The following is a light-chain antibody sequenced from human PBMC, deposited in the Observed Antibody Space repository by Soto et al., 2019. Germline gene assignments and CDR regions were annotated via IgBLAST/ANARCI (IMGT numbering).Light chain of an antibody. CDR2: AAS. V-gene: IGKV3-20*01. J-gene: IGKJ5*01. CDR3: QQYGSSHPIT. CDR1: QSVSSY. Sequence: EIVLTQSPATLSLSPGERATLSCRASQSVSSYLAWYQQKPGQAPRLLIYAASSRATDIPDRVSGIGSGTHFTLTISRLEPEDSAVYYCQQYGSSHPITFGQGTRLEIK.